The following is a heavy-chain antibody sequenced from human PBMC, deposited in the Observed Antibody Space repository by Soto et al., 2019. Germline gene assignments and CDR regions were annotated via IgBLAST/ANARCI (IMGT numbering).Heavy chain of an antibody. J-gene: IGHJ4*02. CDR2: MNPNSGNT. CDR1: GYTFTSYD. D-gene: IGHD3-10*01. CDR3: AITHLRFGEHHY. Sequence: QVQLVQSGAEVKKPGASVKVSCKASGYTFTSYDINWVRQATGQGLEWMGWMNPNSGNTGYAQKFQGRVTMTRNTSISTAYRELSSLRSEATAVYYCAITHLRFGEHHYWGQGTLVTVSS. V-gene: IGHV1-8*01.